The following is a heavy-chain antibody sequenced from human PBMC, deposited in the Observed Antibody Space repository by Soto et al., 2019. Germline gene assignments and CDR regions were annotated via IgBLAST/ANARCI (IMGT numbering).Heavy chain of an antibody. Sequence: EVQLVQSGAEVRKPGESLNISCKTSGYNFNGYWMAWVRQRPGKGLEWMGIIFPADSDNRYSPSFQGQVSISVDMSISTTFLHWSILRASDTATYYCARRGKHPNGLDPWGQGTLVIVSS. CDR1: GYNFNGYW. CDR3: ARRGKHPNGLDP. V-gene: IGHV5-51*01. CDR2: IFPADSDN. J-gene: IGHJ5*02.